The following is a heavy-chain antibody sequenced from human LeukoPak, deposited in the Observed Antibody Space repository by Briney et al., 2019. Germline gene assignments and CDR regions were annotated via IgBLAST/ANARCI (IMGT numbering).Heavy chain of an antibody. CDR2: MNPNSGNT. CDR1: GYTFTSYD. V-gene: IGHV1-8*03. Sequence: ASVKVSCKASGYTFTSYDINWVRQATGQGLEWMGWMNPNSGNTGYAQKFQGRVTITRNTSISTAYMELSSLRSEDTAVYYCARGWGGTTVTTLGYYYYYMDVWGKGTTVTVSS. D-gene: IGHD4-11*01. J-gene: IGHJ6*03. CDR3: ARGWGGTTVTTLGYYYYYMDV.